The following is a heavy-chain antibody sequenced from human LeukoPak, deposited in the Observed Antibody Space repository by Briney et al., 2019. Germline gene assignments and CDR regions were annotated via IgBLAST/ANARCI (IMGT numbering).Heavy chain of an antibody. V-gene: IGHV6-1*01. J-gene: IGHJ6*03. Sequence: SQTLSLTCAISGDSVSSNSAAWNWIRQSPSRGLEWLGRTYYRSKWYNDYAVSVKSRITINPDTSKNQFSLKLTSVTAADTAVYYCARLRSKSSGWPRGVEYYYYYMDVWGKGTTVTISS. CDR2: TYYRSKWYN. CDR1: GDSVSSNSAA. D-gene: IGHD6-25*01. CDR3: ARLRSKSSGWPRGVEYYYYYMDV.